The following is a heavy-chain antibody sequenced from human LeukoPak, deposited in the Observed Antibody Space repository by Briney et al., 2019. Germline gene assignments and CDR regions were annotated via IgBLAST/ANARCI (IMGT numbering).Heavy chain of an antibody. V-gene: IGHV3-7*01. CDR3: ARDSFDWSPHDAFDI. D-gene: IGHD3-9*01. CDR1: GFTFSSYW. CDR2: IKQDGSEK. Sequence: PGGSLRLSCAASGFTFSSYWMSWVRQAPGKGLERVANIKQDGSEKYYVDSVKGRFTISRDNAKNSLYLQMNSLRAEDTAVYYCARDSFDWSPHDAFDIWGQGTMVTVSS. J-gene: IGHJ3*02.